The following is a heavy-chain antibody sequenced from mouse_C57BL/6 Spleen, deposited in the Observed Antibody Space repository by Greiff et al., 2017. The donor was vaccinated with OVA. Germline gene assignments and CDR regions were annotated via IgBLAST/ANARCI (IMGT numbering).Heavy chain of an antibody. D-gene: IGHD1-1*01. Sequence: EVKLVESGGDLVKPGGSLKLSCAASGFTFSSYGMSWVRQTPDKRLEWVATISSGGSYTYYPDSVKGRFTISRDNAKNTLYLQMSSLKSEDTAMYYCARDPLYYGSSYGAWFAYWGQGTLVTVSA. CDR2: ISSGGSYT. J-gene: IGHJ3*01. V-gene: IGHV5-6*02. CDR1: GFTFSSYG. CDR3: ARDPLYYGSSYGAWFAY.